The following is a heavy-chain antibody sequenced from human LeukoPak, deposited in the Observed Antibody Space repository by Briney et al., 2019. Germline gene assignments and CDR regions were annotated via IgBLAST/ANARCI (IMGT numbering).Heavy chain of an antibody. Sequence: SETLSLTCTVSGGSVSSGSYYWSWIRQPPGKGLEWLGYIHYSGRTNYNPSLGGRVTISVDTSKNQCSLNLSSVTTADTAVYYCARDGEPGTLEIDYWGQGTLVTVSS. J-gene: IGHJ4*02. V-gene: IGHV4-61*01. D-gene: IGHD1/OR15-1a*01. CDR3: ARDGEPGTLEIDY. CDR2: IHYSGRT. CDR1: GGSVSSGSYY.